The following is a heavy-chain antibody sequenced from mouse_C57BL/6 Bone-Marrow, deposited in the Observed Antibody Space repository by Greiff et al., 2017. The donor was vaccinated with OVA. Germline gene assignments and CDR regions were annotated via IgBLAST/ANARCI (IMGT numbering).Heavy chain of an antibody. J-gene: IGHJ3*01. CDR2: ISSGGDYI. V-gene: IGHV5-9-1*02. CDR1: GFTFSSYA. CDR3: TVYYGHRGFAY. D-gene: IGHD2-1*01. Sequence: DVMLVESGEGLVKPGGSLKLSCAASGFTFSSYAMSWVRQTPEKRLEWVAYISSGGDYIYYADTVKGRFTISRDNARNTLYLQMSSLKSEDTAMYYCTVYYGHRGFAYWGQGTLVTVSA.